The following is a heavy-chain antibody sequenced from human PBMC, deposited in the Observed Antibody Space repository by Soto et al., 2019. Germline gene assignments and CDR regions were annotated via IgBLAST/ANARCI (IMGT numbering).Heavy chain of an antibody. D-gene: IGHD6-13*01. V-gene: IGHV5-51*01. Sequence: GESLKISCQSSGYTFSNFWIGWVRQLPGKGLEWMGIIYPGDHETRYSPSFHGKVTISADRSINTAYLQWNSLEASDTAFYFCARSPRSSPYFDYWGQGALVTVS. CDR1: GYTFSNFW. CDR3: ARSPRSSPYFDY. CDR2: IYPGDHET. J-gene: IGHJ4*02.